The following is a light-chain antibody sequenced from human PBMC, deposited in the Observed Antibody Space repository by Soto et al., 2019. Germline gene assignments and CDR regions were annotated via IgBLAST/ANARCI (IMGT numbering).Light chain of an antibody. J-gene: IGKJ5*01. CDR1: QSVSSN. CDR2: GAS. CDR3: QQYNNWPPIT. Sequence: EIVCTQSPGTLSLSPGERATLSCRASQSVSSNLAWYQQKPRQAPRLLIYGASTRATGIPARFSGSGSGTEFTLTISSLQSEDLAVYYCQQYNNWPPITVGQGTRREIK. V-gene: IGKV3-15*01.